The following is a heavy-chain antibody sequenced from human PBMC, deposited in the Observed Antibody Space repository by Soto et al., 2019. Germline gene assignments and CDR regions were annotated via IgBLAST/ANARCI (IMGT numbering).Heavy chain of an antibody. V-gene: IGHV1-3*01. J-gene: IGHJ5*02. Sequence: ASVKVSCKASGYTFTSYGISWVRQAPGQRLEWLGWINAGNGNTYYSEKFEGRVTFTRDTAATTVNMELTSLTSEDTAIYYCGRDQSGIGYYVDWFDPWGQGTLVTVSS. D-gene: IGHD3-10*02. CDR3: GRDQSGIGYYVDWFDP. CDR1: GYTFTSYG. CDR2: INAGNGNT.